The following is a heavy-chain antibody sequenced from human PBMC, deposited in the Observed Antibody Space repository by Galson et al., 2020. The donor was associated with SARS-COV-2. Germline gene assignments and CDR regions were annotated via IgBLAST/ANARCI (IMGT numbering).Heavy chain of an antibody. CDR2: ISSSSSYI. CDR3: ARVFGLKSGYDFLSGSYLNGMDV. Sequence: GASLKISCAASGFTFSSYSMNWVRQAPGKGLEWVSSISSSSSYIYYADSVKGRFTISRDNAKNSLYLQMNSLRAEDTAVYYCARVFGLKSGYDFLSGSYLNGMDVWGQGTTVTVSS. CDR1: GFTFSSYS. V-gene: IGHV3-21*01. J-gene: IGHJ6*02. D-gene: IGHD3-3*01.